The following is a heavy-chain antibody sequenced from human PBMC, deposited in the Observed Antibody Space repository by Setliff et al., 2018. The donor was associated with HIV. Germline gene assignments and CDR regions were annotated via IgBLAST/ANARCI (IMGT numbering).Heavy chain of an antibody. CDR2: IIPIFGTA. Sequence: GASVKVSCKASGGTFSSYAISWVRQATGQGLEWIGGIIPIFGTANYAQKFQGRVTITTDESTGTTYMELSSLRSEDTAVYYCAREVGTYSGSYAVADGFDIWGQGTMVTVSS. V-gene: IGHV1-69*05. D-gene: IGHD1-26*01. J-gene: IGHJ3*02. CDR1: GGTFSSYA. CDR3: AREVGTYSGSYAVADGFDI.